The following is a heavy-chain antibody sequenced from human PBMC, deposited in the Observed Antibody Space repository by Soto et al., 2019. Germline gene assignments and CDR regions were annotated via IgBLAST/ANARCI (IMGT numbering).Heavy chain of an antibody. CDR2: ISAHNGKT. Sequence: QAHLVQSGPEVKKPGASVKVSCKGSGYIFTSYGIGWVRQAPGQGLEWMGWISAHNGKTEYAQKFQGRATVTRDTSTSTAYLELSSLRSDDTALYYCARGRYGDYWGQGALVTVSS. J-gene: IGHJ4*02. CDR1: GYIFTSYG. V-gene: IGHV1-18*01. D-gene: IGHD4-17*01. CDR3: ARGRYGDY.